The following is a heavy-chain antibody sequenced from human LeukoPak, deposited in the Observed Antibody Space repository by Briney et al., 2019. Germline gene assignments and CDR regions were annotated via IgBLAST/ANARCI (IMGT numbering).Heavy chain of an antibody. V-gene: IGHV3-30*02. CDR2: VRYDGSNK. D-gene: IGHD2/OR15-2a*01. J-gene: IGHJ5*02. CDR1: GFTFSSYG. Sequence: GGSLRLSCAASGFTFSSYGMYWVRQAPGKGLEWVAFVRYDGSNKYYADSVKGRFTISRDNSKNTLDLQMKSLRAEDTAVYYCARGKTSQNIVTRKTYNWFDPWGQGTLVTVSS. CDR3: ARGKTSQNIVTRKTYNWFDP.